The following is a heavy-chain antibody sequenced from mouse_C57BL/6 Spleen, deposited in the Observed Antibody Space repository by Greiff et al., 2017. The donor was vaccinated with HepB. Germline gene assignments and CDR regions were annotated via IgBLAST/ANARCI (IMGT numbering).Heavy chain of an antibody. CDR2: INPNNGGT. CDR1: GYTFTDYY. J-gene: IGHJ2*01. D-gene: IGHD1-1*01. CDR3: ARHYGSSSYYFDY. Sequence: VQLQQSGPELVKPGASVKISCKASGYTFTDYYMNWVKQSHGKSLEWIGDINPNNGGTSYNQKFKGKATLTVDKSSSTAYMELRSLTSEDSAVYYCARHYGSSSYYFDYWGQGTTLTVSS. V-gene: IGHV1-26*01.